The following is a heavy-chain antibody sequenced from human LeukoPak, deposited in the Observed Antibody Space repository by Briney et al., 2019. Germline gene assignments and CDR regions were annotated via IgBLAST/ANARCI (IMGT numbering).Heavy chain of an antibody. CDR2: IYHSGST. V-gene: IGHV4-30-2*01. Sequence: SQTLSLTCAVSGGSISSGGYSWSWIRQPPGKGLEWIGYIYHSGSTYYNPSLKSRVTISVDRSKNQFALKLSSVTAADTAVYYCARRGNGYPYYFDYWGQGILVTVSS. D-gene: IGHD4-23*01. J-gene: IGHJ4*02. CDR3: ARRGNGYPYYFDY. CDR1: GGSISSGGYS.